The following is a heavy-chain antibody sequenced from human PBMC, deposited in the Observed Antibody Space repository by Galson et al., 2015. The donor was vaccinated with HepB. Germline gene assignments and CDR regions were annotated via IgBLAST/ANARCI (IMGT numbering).Heavy chain of an antibody. CDR3: ARVGYYCSGGSCYSRLSWFDP. V-gene: IGHV4-34*01. CDR1: GGSFSGYY. D-gene: IGHD2-15*01. J-gene: IGHJ5*02. Sequence: ETLSLTCAVYGGSFSGYYWSWIRQPPGKGLEWIGEINHSGSTNYNPSLKSRVTISVDTSKNQFSLKLSSVTAADTAVYYCARVGYYCSGGSCYSRLSWFDPWGQGTLVTVSS. CDR2: INHSGST.